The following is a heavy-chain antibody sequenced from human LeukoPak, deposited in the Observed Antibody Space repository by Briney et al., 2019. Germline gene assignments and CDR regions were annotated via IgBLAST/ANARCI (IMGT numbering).Heavy chain of an antibody. D-gene: IGHD6-19*01. CDR2: IYNSGTT. V-gene: IGHV4-39*01. CDR3: GSRIAVAAIGAFDI. CDR1: GGSISSSSYY. J-gene: IGHJ3*02. Sequence: KPSETLSLTCTVSGGSISSSSYYWGWIRQPPGKGLEWIGSIYNSGTTYYDPSLKSRVTISLDTSKNQFSLKLSSVTAADTAVYYCGSRIAVAAIGAFDIWGLGTVVTVSS.